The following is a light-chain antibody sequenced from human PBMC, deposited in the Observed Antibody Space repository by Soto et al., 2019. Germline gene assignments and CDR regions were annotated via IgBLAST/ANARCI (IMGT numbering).Light chain of an antibody. CDR3: QQYNEWPQT. CDR2: GAS. Sequence: IVMENAPASLSVTKGERATLSFRGSQSVSSNLAWYQQKPGQAPRLLIYGASTRATGIPARFSGSGSGTEFTLSIGSLQSEDFAVYYCQQYNEWPQTFGQVTMVDIK. V-gene: IGKV3-15*01. J-gene: IGKJ1*01. CDR1: QSVSSN.